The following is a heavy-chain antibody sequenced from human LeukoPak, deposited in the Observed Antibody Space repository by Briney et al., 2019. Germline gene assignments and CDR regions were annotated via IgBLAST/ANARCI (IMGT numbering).Heavy chain of an antibody. Sequence: MXXVRQAPGQXXXWMGWINPNSGGTNYAQKFQGRVTMTRDTSISTAYMELSRLRSDDTAVYYCARYSYGLFRYWGQGTLVTVSS. V-gene: IGHV1-2*02. D-gene: IGHD5-18*01. CDR3: ARYSYGLFRY. J-gene: IGHJ4*02. CDR2: INPNSGGT.